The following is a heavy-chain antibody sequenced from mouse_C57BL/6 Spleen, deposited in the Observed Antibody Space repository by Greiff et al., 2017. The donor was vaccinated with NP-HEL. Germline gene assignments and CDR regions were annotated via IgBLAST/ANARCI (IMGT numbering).Heavy chain of an antibody. CDR2: IYPRDGST. CDR1: GYTFTDHT. V-gene: IGHV1-78*01. Sequence: VQLQQSDAELVKPGASVKISCKVSGYTFTDHTIHWMKQRPEQGLEWIGYIYPRDGSTKYNEKFKGKTTLTADKSSSTAYMQLNSLTSEDSAVYFCARDYYGSSYDFAYWGQGTLVTVSA. J-gene: IGHJ3*01. D-gene: IGHD1-1*01. CDR3: ARDYYGSSYDFAY.